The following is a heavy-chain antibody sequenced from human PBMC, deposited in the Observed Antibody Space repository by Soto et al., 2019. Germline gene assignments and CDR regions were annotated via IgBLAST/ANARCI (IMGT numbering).Heavy chain of an antibody. J-gene: IGHJ6*03. V-gene: IGHV1-2*04. CDR1: GYTFTGYY. D-gene: IGHD6-13*01. Sequence: ASVKVSCKASGYTFTGYYMHWVRQAPGQGLEWMGWINPNSGGTNYAQKFQGWVTMTRDTSISTAYMELSRLRSDDTAVYYCARGYSSSWTDYYYYYMDVWGKGTTVTVSS. CDR2: INPNSGGT. CDR3: ARGYSSSWTDYYYYYMDV.